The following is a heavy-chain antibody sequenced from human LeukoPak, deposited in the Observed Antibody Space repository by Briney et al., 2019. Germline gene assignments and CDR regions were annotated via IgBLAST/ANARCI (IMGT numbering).Heavy chain of an antibody. CDR2: IYTSGST. D-gene: IGHD2-21*01. CDR3: ARLWHTYYYYMDV. V-gene: IGHV4-4*09. Sequence: PSETLSLTCTVSGGSISSYYWSWIRQPPGKGLEWIGYIYTSGSTNYNPSLKSRVTISVDTSKNQFSLKLSSVTAADTAVYYCARLWHTYYYYMDVWGKGTAVTVSS. CDR1: GGSISSYY. J-gene: IGHJ6*03.